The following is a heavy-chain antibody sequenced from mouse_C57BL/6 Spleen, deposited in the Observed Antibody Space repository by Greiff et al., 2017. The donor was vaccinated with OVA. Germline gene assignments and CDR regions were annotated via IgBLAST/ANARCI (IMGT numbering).Heavy chain of an antibody. CDR1: GYTFPSSW. J-gene: IGHJ1*03. CDR3: ARTYGSSYWYFDV. CDR2: IDPSDSET. Sequence: QVQLQQPGAELVRPGSSVKLSCKASGYTFPSSWLHLVKQRPIQGLAWIGNIDPSDSETHYNQKFKDKATLTVDKSSSTAYMQLSSLTSEDSAVYYCARTYGSSYWYFDVWGTGTTVTVSS. D-gene: IGHD1-1*01. V-gene: IGHV1-52*01.